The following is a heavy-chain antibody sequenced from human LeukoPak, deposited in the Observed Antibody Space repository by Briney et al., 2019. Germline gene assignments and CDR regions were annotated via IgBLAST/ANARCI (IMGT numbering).Heavy chain of an antibody. CDR1: GFTFSSYE. V-gene: IGHV3-48*03. Sequence: GGSLRLSCAASGFTFSSYEMHWVRQAPGKGLEWVSYISSSGRTIYYADSVKGRFTISRDNAKNSLYLQMNSLRAEDTAVYYCARDYGGSSPFDYWGQGTLVTVSS. D-gene: IGHD4-23*01. J-gene: IGHJ4*02. CDR3: ARDYGGSSPFDY. CDR2: ISSSGRTI.